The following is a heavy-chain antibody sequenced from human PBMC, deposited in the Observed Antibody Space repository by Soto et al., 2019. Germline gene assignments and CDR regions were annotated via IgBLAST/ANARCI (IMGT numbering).Heavy chain of an antibody. CDR2: VYVGGAT. V-gene: IGHV4-4*02. D-gene: IGHD3-3*01. Sequence: QVLLQESGPGLVKPSGTLSLTCAVSGGSLSGHHWWSWVRQSPGQGLEWIGEVYVGGATNYNPSLNSRVPISTDQSQNQLSLRVTSATAADTAVYYCAKQTISYAWDVWGQGTTVIVSS. CDR1: GGSLSGHHW. J-gene: IGHJ6*02. CDR3: AKQTISYAWDV.